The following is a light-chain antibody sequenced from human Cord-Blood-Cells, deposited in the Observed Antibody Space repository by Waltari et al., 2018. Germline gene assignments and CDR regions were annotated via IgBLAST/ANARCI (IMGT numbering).Light chain of an antibody. CDR3: SSYAGSNNYWV. Sequence: QSALTQPPSASGSPGQSVPISCTGTSSDVGGYTYVSWYQQHPGKAPKLMIYEVSKRPSGVPDRFSGSKSGNTASLTVSGLQAEDEADYYCSSYAGSNNYWVFGGGTKLTVL. J-gene: IGLJ3*02. CDR2: EVS. V-gene: IGLV2-8*01. CDR1: SSDVGGYTY.